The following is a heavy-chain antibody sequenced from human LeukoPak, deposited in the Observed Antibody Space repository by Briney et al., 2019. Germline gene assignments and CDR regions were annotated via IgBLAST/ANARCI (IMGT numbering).Heavy chain of an antibody. CDR2: VFYTGST. CDR3: ARTRSGYSTLGY. J-gene: IGHJ4*02. D-gene: IGHD1-26*01. V-gene: IGHV4-59*01. Sequence: PSETLSLTCTVSGDSISPYYWSWIRQPPGGGLDWIGYVFYTGSTNYNPSLKSRVTISVDTSRNQFSLKLTSVTAAYTAVYYCARTRSGYSTLGYWGQGTLVTVSS. CDR1: GDSISPYY.